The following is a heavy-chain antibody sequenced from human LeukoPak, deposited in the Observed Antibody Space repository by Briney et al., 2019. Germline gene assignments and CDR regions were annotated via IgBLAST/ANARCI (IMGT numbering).Heavy chain of an antibody. CDR1: GFTFSSYW. Sequence: GGSLRLSCAVSGFTFSSYWMSWVRQAPGKGLEWVANIKQDGSEKYYVDSVKGRFTISRDNAKNSLYLQMNSLRAEDTAVYYCAREGVPGARVHYFYGMDVWGQGTTVTVS. J-gene: IGHJ6*02. D-gene: IGHD2-2*01. CDR2: IKQDGSEK. CDR3: AREGVPGARVHYFYGMDV. V-gene: IGHV3-7*05.